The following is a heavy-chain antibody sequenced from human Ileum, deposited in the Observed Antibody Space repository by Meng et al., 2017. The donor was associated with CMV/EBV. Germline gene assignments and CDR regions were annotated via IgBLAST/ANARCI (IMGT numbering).Heavy chain of an antibody. Sequence: RQGQLGVGWGGPLETVSIIVPVCGGSRISYNGSCICQPPTAGREGIGGVYCSGSTGYNPSHQRSVTMSVDTSKNQFSLKLSSVTDAETAVYYSARDSTSWAFDYWGEGTLVTVSS. CDR3: ARDSTSWAFDY. CDR1: GGSRISYN. J-gene: IGHJ4*02. D-gene: IGHD2-2*01. CDR2: VYCSGST. V-gene: IGHV4-4*07.